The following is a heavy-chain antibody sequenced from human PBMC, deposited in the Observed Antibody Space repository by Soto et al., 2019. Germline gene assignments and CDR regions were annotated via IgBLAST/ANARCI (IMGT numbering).Heavy chain of an antibody. CDR3: ATRTSSWAFDY. D-gene: IGHD6-13*01. J-gene: IGHJ4*02. Sequence: EVQLLESGGGLVQPGGSLRLSCAASGFTFSSYAMSWVRQAPGKGLEWVSAISGSGGSTYYADSVKGRFTFSRDNSKKTMSLQMNSLRAEDTAVYYCATRTSSWAFDYWGQGTLVTVSS. CDR1: GFTFSSYA. CDR2: ISGSGGST. V-gene: IGHV3-23*01.